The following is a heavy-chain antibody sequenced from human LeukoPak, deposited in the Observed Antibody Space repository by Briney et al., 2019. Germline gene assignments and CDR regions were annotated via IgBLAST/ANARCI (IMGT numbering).Heavy chain of an antibody. CDR3: ASDHYYGSGSRGLEVDY. Sequence: ASVKVSCKASGGTFSSYAISWVRQAPGQGLEWMGGIIPIFGTANYAQKFQGRVTITAEKSTSTAYMELSSLRSEDTAVYYCASDHYYGSGSRGLEVDYWGQGTLVTVSS. CDR1: GGTFSSYA. CDR2: IIPIFGTA. J-gene: IGHJ4*02. V-gene: IGHV1-69*06. D-gene: IGHD3-10*01.